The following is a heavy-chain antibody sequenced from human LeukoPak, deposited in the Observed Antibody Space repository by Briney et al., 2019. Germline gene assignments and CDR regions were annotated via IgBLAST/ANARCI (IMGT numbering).Heavy chain of an antibody. Sequence: ASVTVSCKASGYTFTRYAVNWVRQAPGQGLEWMGWINTNTGSPGYAQGFTGRFVFSLDTSVTTAYLQINSLEAEDTAVYYCARDMTTATFDSWGQGTLVTVSS. CDR2: INTNTGSP. CDR3: ARDMTTATFDS. CDR1: GYTFTRYA. V-gene: IGHV7-4-1*02. J-gene: IGHJ4*02. D-gene: IGHD4-11*01.